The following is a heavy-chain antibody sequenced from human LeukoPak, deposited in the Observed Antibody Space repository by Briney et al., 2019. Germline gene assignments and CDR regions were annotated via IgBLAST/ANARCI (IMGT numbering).Heavy chain of an antibody. CDR3: ARDPHYDILTGPATNDAFDI. CDR2: ISAYNGNT. V-gene: IGHV1-18*01. CDR1: GYTFTSYG. Sequence: ASVKVSCKASGYTFTSYGISWVRQAPGQGREWMGWISAYNGNTNYAQKLQGRVTMTTDTSTSTAYMELRSLRSDNTAVYYCARDPHYDILTGPATNDAFDIWGQGTMVTVSS. D-gene: IGHD3-9*01. J-gene: IGHJ3*02.